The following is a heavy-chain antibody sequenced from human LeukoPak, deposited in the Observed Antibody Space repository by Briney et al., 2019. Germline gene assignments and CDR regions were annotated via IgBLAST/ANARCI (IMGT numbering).Heavy chain of an antibody. V-gene: IGHV3-23*01. CDR1: GFTFSSYA. D-gene: IGHD6-13*01. CDR3: ARARSTASSSAAGIKY. J-gene: IGHJ4*02. CDR2: ISGGGVTT. Sequence: PGGSLRLSCAGSGFTFSSYAMSWVRQAPGKGLEWVSAISGGGVTTYYADSVKGRFTISRDNSKNTLYLQMNSLRAEDTAVYYCARARSTASSSAAGIKYWGQGTLVTVSS.